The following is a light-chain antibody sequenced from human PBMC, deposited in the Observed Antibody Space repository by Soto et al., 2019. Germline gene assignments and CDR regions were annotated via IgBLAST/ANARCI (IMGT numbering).Light chain of an antibody. V-gene: IGKV1-12*01. J-gene: IGKJ4*01. CDR3: QQGNSCPLT. Sequence: DIQMTQSPSSVSASVGDRVTITCRASQDISIWLAWFQQKPGKAPKLLIYAASSLHIGVPSRFSGSGSGTEFTLTINSLQPEDFATYYCQQGNSCPLTFGGGTKVEIK. CDR1: QDISIW. CDR2: AAS.